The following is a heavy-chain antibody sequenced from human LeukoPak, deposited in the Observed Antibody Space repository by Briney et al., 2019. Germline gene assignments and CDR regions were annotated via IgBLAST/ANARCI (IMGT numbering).Heavy chain of an antibody. CDR3: ARVRVDAFDI. J-gene: IGHJ3*02. D-gene: IGHD4-17*01. CDR1: GGSISSYY. Sequence: SETLSLTCTVSGGSISSYYWSWIRQPPGKGLEWIGYIYYSGSTNYNPSLKSRVTISVDTSKDQFSLKLSSVTAADTAVYYCARVRVDAFDIWGQGTMVTVSS. V-gene: IGHV4-59*01. CDR2: IYYSGST.